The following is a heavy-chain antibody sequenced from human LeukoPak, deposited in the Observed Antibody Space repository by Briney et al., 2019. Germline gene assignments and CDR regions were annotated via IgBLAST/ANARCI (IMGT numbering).Heavy chain of an antibody. Sequence: SVKVSCKASGGTFSSYAISWVRQAPGQGLEWMGGIIPIFGTANYAQKFQGRVTITADESTSTAYMELSSLRSEDTAVYYCARGRHIVVVTASLMDWFDPWGQGTLVTVSS. CDR3: ARGRHIVVVTASLMDWFDP. CDR1: GGTFSSYA. CDR2: IIPIFGTA. V-gene: IGHV1-69*13. D-gene: IGHD2-21*02. J-gene: IGHJ5*02.